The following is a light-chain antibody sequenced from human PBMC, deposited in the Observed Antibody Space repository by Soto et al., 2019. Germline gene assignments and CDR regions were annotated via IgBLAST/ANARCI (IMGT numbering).Light chain of an antibody. CDR3: SSYAGGNNVI. Sequence: QYALTQPPSASGSPGQSVTISCTGTSSDVGGYPFVSWYQQYPGKVPKLMIYEVNKRPSGVPDRFSGSKSGNTASLTVSGLQAEDEADYYCSSYAGGNNVIFGGGTKLTVL. V-gene: IGLV2-8*01. CDR2: EVN. CDR1: SSDVGGYPF. J-gene: IGLJ2*01.